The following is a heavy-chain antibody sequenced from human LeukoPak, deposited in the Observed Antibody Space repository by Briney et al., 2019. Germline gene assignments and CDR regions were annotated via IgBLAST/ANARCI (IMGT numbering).Heavy chain of an antibody. J-gene: IGHJ3*02. Sequence: ASVKVSCKASGYTFTSYAMHWVRQAPGQRLEWMGWSNAGNGNTKYSQEFQGRVTMTRDTSISTAYMELSRLRSDDTAVYFCAKDIVGATTSAFNIWGQGTMVTVSS. D-gene: IGHD1-26*01. CDR1: GYTFTSYA. CDR3: AKDIVGATTSAFNI. V-gene: IGHV1-3*02. CDR2: SNAGNGNT.